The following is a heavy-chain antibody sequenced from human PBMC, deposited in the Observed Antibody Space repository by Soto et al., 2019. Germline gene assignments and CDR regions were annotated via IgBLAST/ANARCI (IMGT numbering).Heavy chain of an antibody. D-gene: IGHD7-27*01. J-gene: IGHJ6*02. V-gene: IGHV4-61*03. CDR2: ISYTGRT. CDR1: CDSVTSGSYY. CDR3: AREWGLLPYYVMNV. Sequence: PSETLSLTCIVSCDSVTSGSYYWTWLRQPPGKGLEWIGYISYTGRTKYNPSLQSRVTISVDTSKNDFSLNLSSVTAADTAVYFCAREWGLLPYYVMNVWGQGTTVTVSS.